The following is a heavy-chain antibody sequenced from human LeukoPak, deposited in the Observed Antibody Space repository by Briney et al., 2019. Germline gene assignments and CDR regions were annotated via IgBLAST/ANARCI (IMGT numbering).Heavy chain of an antibody. CDR3: ASATVTDYWYFDL. CDR2: IYHSGST. D-gene: IGHD4-17*01. CDR1: GYSISSGYY. V-gene: IGHV4-38-2*02. J-gene: IGHJ2*01. Sequence: SETLSLTCTVSGYSISSGYYWGWIRPPPGKGLEWIGSIYHSGSTYYNPSLKSRVTISVDTSKNQFSLKLSSVTAADTAVYYCASATVTDYWYFDLWGRGTLVTVSS.